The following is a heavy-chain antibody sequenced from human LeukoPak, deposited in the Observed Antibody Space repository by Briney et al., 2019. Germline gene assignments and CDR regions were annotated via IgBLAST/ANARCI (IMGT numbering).Heavy chain of an antibody. CDR2: ISSSGSYI. V-gene: IGHV3-21*01. CDR3: AKDRSSSWAIDY. J-gene: IGHJ4*02. CDR1: GFTFSSYS. D-gene: IGHD6-13*01. Sequence: GGSLRLSCAASGFTFSSYSMNWVRQAPGKGLEWVSSISSSGSYIYYADSVKGRFTISRDNAKNSLYLQMNSLRAEDTALYYCAKDRSSSWAIDYWGQGTLVTVSS.